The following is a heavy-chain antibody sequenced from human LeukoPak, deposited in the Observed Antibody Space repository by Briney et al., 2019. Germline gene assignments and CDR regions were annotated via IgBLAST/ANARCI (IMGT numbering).Heavy chain of an antibody. CDR3: AREQWLVGSFDY. D-gene: IGHD6-19*01. V-gene: IGHV3-30-3*01. CDR1: GFTFSSYA. J-gene: IGHJ4*02. CDR2: ISYDGSNK. Sequence: GGSLRLSCAASGFTFSSYAMHWVRQALGKGLEWVAVISYDGSNKYYADSVKGRFTISRDNSKNTLYLQMNSLRAEDTAVYYCAREQWLVGSFDYWGQGTLVTVSS.